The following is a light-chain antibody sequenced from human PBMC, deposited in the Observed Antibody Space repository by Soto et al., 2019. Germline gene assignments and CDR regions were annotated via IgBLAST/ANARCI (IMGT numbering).Light chain of an antibody. CDR2: TAS. Sequence: DIRMTQSPSSLSESPGDTVTINCRASQSISDYLSWFQHKPAGAPQLLINTASSLQGGVPLRFSGAGSRTDFSLTISGLQPEDSATYYCQQTYTFPWTFGQGTKVDIK. CDR3: QQTYTFPWT. J-gene: IGKJ1*01. V-gene: IGKV1-39*01. CDR1: QSISDY.